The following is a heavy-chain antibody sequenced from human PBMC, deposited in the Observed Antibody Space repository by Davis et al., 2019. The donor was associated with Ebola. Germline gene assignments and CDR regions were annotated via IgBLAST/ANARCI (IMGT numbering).Heavy chain of an antibody. V-gene: IGHV4-34*01. J-gene: IGHJ6*02. D-gene: IGHD2-15*01. CDR2: INHSGST. Sequence: MPSETLSLTCAVYGGSFSGYYWSWIRQPPGKGLEWIGEINHSGSTNYNPSLKSRVTISVDTSKNQFSLKLSSVTAADTAVYYCARGEGDIVVYGMDVWGQGTTVTVSS. CDR1: GGSFSGYY. CDR3: ARGEGDIVVYGMDV.